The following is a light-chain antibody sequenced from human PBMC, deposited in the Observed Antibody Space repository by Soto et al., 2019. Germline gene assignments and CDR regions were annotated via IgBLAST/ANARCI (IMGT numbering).Light chain of an antibody. J-gene: IGLJ3*02. V-gene: IGLV2-11*01. CDR1: SGDVGSYIH. Sequence: QSALTQPRSVSGSPGQSVSISCTGTSGDVGSYIHVSWYQQHPGRAPKLMIYDVDERPSGVPDRFSGSKSGNTASLTISGLQAEDEADYYCCSYAGSDTSARVFGGGTKLTVL. CDR3: CSYAGSDTSARV. CDR2: DVD.